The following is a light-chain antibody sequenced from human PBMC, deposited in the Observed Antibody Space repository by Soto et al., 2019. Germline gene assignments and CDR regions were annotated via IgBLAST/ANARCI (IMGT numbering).Light chain of an antibody. CDR2: DVS. Sequence: QSALTQPASVSGSPGQSITISCTGTSSDVGGYNYVSWYQQHPGKAPKVMIYDVSNRPSGVSNRFSGSKSGNTASLTISGLQAEDEADYYCNSYTSSSTPYVLGTGTKLTVL. J-gene: IGLJ1*01. V-gene: IGLV2-14*01. CDR1: SSDVGGYNY. CDR3: NSYTSSSTPYV.